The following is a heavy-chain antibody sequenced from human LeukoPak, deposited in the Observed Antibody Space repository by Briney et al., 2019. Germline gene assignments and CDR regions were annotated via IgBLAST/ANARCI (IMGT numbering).Heavy chain of an antibody. Sequence: GGSLRLSCAASGFTFNSFGMHWVRQAPGKGLEWVAVISYDGSNKYSADSVKGRFTISRDNSKNTLYLQMSSLRPEDTAVYYCATDHGFHYGAYFDYWGQGTLVTVSS. CDR1: GFTFNSFG. CDR3: ATDHGFHYGAYFDY. J-gene: IGHJ4*02. CDR2: ISYDGSNK. V-gene: IGHV3-30*03. D-gene: IGHD4-17*01.